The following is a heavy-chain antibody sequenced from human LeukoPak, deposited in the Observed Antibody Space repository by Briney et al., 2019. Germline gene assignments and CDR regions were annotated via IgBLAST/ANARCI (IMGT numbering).Heavy chain of an antibody. CDR1: GYTFSSYG. CDR3: ARSLECGGSGRSLQH. V-gene: IGHV1-18*01. CDR2: ISAYNGNT. J-gene: IGHJ1*01. D-gene: IGHD6-19*01. Sequence: ASVKVSCKASGYTFSSYGINWVRQAPGQGLEWMGWISAYNGNTDYAQKLQGRVTMTTDTSTSTVYMEVRSLRSDDTAVYYCARSLECGGSGRSLQHWGQGTLVTVSS.